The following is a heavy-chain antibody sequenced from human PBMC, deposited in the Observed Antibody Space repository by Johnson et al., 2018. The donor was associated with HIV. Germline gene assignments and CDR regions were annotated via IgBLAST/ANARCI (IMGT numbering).Heavy chain of an antibody. CDR2: ISYDGSNK. D-gene: IGHD3-22*01. CDR3: ARDSKARFPTITMIDAFDI. Sequence: VQLVESGGGVVQPGRSLRLSCAASGFTFSSYAMHWVRQAPGKGLEWVAVISYDGSNKYYADSVKGRFTISRDNSKNTLYLQMNSLRAEDTAVYYCARDSKARFPTITMIDAFDIWGQGTMVTLSS. V-gene: IGHV3-30*04. J-gene: IGHJ3*02. CDR1: GFTFSSYA.